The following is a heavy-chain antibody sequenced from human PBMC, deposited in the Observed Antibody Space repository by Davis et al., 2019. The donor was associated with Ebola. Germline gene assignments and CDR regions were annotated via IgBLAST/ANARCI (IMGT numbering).Heavy chain of an antibody. CDR2: LNHSGST. J-gene: IGHJ3*02. Sequence: SETLSLTCAVSGGSISSSNWWSWIRQPPGKGLEWIGELNHSGSTNYNPSLTSPLTISVATSKNQFSLKLSSVTAADTAVYYCARLGVTPGGDAFDIWGQGTMVTVSS. CDR3: ARLGVTPGGDAFDI. V-gene: IGHV4-4*02. D-gene: IGHD2-21*02. CDR1: GGSISSSNW.